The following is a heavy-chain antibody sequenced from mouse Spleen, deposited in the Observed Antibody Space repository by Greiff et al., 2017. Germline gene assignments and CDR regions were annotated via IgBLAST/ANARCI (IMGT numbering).Heavy chain of an antibody. Sequence: VKLMESGPGLVAPSQSLSITCTVSGFSLTSYAISWVRQPPGKGLEWLGAIWTGGGSNYNSALKSRLSISKENSKSQVFLKMNSVHTDDTARYYCARNVPLLPFDYWGQGTTPTVSS. CDR2: IWTGGGS. J-gene: IGHJ2*01. CDR1: GFSLTSYA. V-gene: IGHV2-9-1*01. CDR3: ARNVPLLPFDY. D-gene: IGHD1-2*01.